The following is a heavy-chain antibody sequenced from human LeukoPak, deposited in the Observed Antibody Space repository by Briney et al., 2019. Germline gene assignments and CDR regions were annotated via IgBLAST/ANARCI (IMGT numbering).Heavy chain of an antibody. J-gene: IGHJ4*02. D-gene: IGHD3-10*01. V-gene: IGHV1-2*02. CDR2: INPNSGGT. Sequence: ASVKDSCKASGYTFTGYYMHWVRQAPGQGLEWMGWINPNSGGTNYAQKFQGRVTMTRDTSISTAYMELSRLRSDDTAVYYCARPGPLVPITMVRGDSFDYWGQGTLVTVSS. CDR1: GYTFTGYY. CDR3: ARPGPLVPITMVRGDSFDY.